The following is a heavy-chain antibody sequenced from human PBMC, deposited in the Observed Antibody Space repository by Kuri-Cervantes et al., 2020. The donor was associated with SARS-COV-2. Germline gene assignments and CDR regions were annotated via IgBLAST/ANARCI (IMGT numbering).Heavy chain of an antibody. J-gene: IGHJ4*02. CDR1: GFTFSSYS. CDR2: ISSSSSYI. V-gene: IGHV3-21*01. Sequence: GESLKISCAASGFTFSSYSMNWVRQAPGKGLEWVSFISSSSSYIYYADSVKGRFTISRDNAKNSLYLQMNSLRAEDTAVYYCARDSYYDSPGHWGQGSLVTVSS. D-gene: IGHD3-22*01. CDR3: ARDSYYDSPGH.